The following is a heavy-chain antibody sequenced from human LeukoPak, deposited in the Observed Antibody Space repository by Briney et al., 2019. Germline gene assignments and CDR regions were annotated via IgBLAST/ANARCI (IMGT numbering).Heavy chain of an antibody. D-gene: IGHD2-15*01. CDR1: GYTFTSYV. CDR2: MNPYSGNT. Sequence: ASVKVSYTASGYTFTSYVINWVRQATGHGLVWMGWMNPYSGNTGYAQKFQGRVTMTRSTSISTAYVELSSLRSEDTAVYYCARVPDLRYCSGGSCYRFDYWGQGTLVTVSS. V-gene: IGHV1-8*01. J-gene: IGHJ4*02. CDR3: ARVPDLRYCSGGSCYRFDY.